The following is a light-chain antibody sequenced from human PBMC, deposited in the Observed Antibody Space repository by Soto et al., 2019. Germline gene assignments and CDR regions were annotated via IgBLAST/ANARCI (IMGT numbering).Light chain of an antibody. V-gene: IGKV1-5*03. J-gene: IGKJ1*01. CDR2: KAS. CDR1: QSVDTC. CDR3: QQFYRYPWT. Sequence: DIQMTQSPSTLSASVGDRVTITCRASQSVDTCLAWYQQKPGNAPHLLIYKASSLETGVPSRFSGSGSVTEFTLAISSLQPDDCATYYCQQFYRYPWTVGQGTKVEIK.